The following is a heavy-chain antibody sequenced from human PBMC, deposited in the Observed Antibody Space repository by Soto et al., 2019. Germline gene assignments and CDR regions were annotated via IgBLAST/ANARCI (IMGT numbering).Heavy chain of an antibody. CDR1: GYTFTSYG. J-gene: IGHJ6*02. CDR2: ISAYNGNT. D-gene: IGHD2-21*02. V-gene: IGHV1-18*01. CDR3: ARDGPSGYCGGDCYSSYYYYYYGMDV. Sequence: ASVKVSCKASGYTFTSYGISWVRQAPGQGLEWMGWISAYNGNTNYAQKLQGRVTMTTDTSTSTAYMELRSLRSDDTAVYYCARDGPSGYCGGDCYSSYYYYYYGMDVWGQGTTVTVSS.